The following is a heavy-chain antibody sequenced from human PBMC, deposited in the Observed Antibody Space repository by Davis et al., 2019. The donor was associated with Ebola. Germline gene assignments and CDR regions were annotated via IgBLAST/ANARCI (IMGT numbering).Heavy chain of an antibody. CDR2: SIPLFNAA. Sequence: SVKVSCKVSGGDFSGYGFSWVRQAPGQGPEWVGRSIPLFNAANYAQRFQGRVTISADHSSGTIFMEMNSLTSDDTAMYYCAREVRSPYWHFDLWGRGSLITVSS. D-gene: IGHD3-10*01. CDR3: AREVRSPYWHFDL. CDR1: GGDFSGYG. V-gene: IGHV1-69*13. J-gene: IGHJ2*01.